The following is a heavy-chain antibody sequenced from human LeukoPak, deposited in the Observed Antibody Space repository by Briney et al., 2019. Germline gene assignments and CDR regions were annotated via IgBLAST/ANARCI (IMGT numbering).Heavy chain of an antibody. CDR1: GFTFSSYA. V-gene: IGHV3-30-3*01. J-gene: IGHJ4*02. CDR3: ARDGAAVAGYFDY. Sequence: GGSLRLSCAASGFTFSSYAMHWVRQAPGKGLEWVAVVSYDGSNKYYADSVKGRLTISRDNSKNTLYLQMNSLRAEDTAVYYCARDGAAVAGYFDYWGQGTLVTVSS. D-gene: IGHD6-19*01. CDR2: VSYDGSNK.